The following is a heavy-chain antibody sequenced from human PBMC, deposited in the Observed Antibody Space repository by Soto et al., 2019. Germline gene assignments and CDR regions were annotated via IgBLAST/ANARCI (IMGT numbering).Heavy chain of an antibody. CDR2: ISSSDSYI. CDR1: GVIFSDYS. CDR3: ASVGGAARSFFYYGMDV. V-gene: IGHV3-21*01. D-gene: IGHD6-6*01. J-gene: IGHJ6*02. Sequence: EVQLVESGGGLVKPGGSLRLSCAASGVIFSDYSMNWVRQAPGKGLEWVSSISSSDSYIFYADSVKGRFTISRDNAKYSLYLQMNSLRAEDTAVYYCASVGGAARSFFYYGMDVWGQGTTVTVSS.